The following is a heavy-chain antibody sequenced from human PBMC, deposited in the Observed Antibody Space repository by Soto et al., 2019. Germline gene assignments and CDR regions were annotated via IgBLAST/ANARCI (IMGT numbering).Heavy chain of an antibody. CDR2: INSIGSTI. V-gene: IGHV3-11*04. D-gene: IGHD4-17*01. CDR3: ARVLAAVYGDYVLDYYYYGMDV. Sequence: PWGALRLSCTASGFTFSDYTMSWIRQAPGKGLEWIAYINSIGSTIYYADSVKGRFTVSRDNAKNSLYLQMNSLRAEDTAVYYCARVLAAVYGDYVLDYYYYGMDVWGQGTTVTVS. J-gene: IGHJ6*02. CDR1: GFTFSDYT.